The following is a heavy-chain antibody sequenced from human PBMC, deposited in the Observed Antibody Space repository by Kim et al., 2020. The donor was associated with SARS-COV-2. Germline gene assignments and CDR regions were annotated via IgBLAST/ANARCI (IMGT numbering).Heavy chain of an antibody. V-gene: IGHV4-4*02. CDR3: ARGQRMTGYFGVERYGMDV. Sequence: SETLSLTCAVSGGSISSSNWWSWVRQPPGKGLEWIGEIYHSGSTNYNPSLKIRVTISVDKSKNQFSLKLSSVTAADTAVYYCARGQRMTGYFGVERYGMDVWGQGTTVTVSS. CDR1: GGSISSSNW. CDR2: IYHSGST. J-gene: IGHJ6*02. D-gene: IGHD3-9*01.